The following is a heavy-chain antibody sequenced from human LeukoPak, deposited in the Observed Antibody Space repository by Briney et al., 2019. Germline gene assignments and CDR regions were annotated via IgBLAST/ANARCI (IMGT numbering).Heavy chain of an antibody. J-gene: IGHJ4*02. CDR2: IYYSGST. V-gene: IGHV4-39*01. CDR3: ARHESIVVVVAARGFDY. Sequence: PSETLSLTCTVSGGSISSSSYYWGWIRQPPGKGLEWIGSIYYSGSTSYTPSLKSRVTISVDTSKNQFSLKLSSVTAADTAVYYCARHESIVVVVAARGFDYWGQGTLVTVSS. D-gene: IGHD2-15*01. CDR1: GGSISSSSYY.